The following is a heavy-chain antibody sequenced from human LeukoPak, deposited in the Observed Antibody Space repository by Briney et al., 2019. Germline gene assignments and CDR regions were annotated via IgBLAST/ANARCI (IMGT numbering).Heavy chain of an antibody. Sequence: SETLSLTCTVSGASISSYYWSWTRQPPGKGLEWIGYIYYSGSNNYNPSLKCRVTISVDTSKNQFSLKLSSVTAADTAVYYCARVLNRLAYCGGDCYGLDAFDIWGQGTMVTVSS. D-gene: IGHD2-21*02. J-gene: IGHJ3*02. CDR3: ARVLNRLAYCGGDCYGLDAFDI. V-gene: IGHV4-59*01. CDR1: GASISSYY. CDR2: IYYSGSN.